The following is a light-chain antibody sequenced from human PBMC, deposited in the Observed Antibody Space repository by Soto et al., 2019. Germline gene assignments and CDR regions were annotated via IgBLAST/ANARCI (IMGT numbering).Light chain of an antibody. V-gene: IGKV3-20*01. CDR3: QQYGSLVT. Sequence: EIVLKQSPGILSLSPRERATLSCRASQSVSGHLAWSQQKPGQAPRLLIYSVSSRATGIPDRFSGSGSGTDFTLTISRLEPEDLAVYYCQQYGSLVTFGQGTKVDIK. CDR1: QSVSGH. CDR2: SVS. J-gene: IGKJ1*01.